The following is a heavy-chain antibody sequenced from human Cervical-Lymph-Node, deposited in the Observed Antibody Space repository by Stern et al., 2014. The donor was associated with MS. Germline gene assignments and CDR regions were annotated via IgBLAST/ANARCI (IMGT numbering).Heavy chain of an antibody. CDR3: ARSPLLNGDIHXXDY. V-gene: IGHV2-70*01. CDR2: IHWDDDK. CDR1: GFSLNTSGMC. J-gene: IGHJ4*02. Sequence: QITLKXSGPALVKPTQTLTLTCTFSGFSLNTSGMCVSWIRQPPGKALEWLALIHWDDDKYYSTSLKTRLTISKDTSKNQVVLTMTNMDPVDTATYYCARSPLLNGDIHXXDYWGQGTLVTVSS. D-gene: IGHD2-8*01.